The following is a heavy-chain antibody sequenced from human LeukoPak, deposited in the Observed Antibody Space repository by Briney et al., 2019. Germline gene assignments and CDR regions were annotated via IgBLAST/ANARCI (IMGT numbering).Heavy chain of an antibody. CDR3: ARDGVGANDY. CDR1: GFTFDDYA. J-gene: IGHJ4*02. CDR2: ISWNSGSI. V-gene: IGHV3-9*01. Sequence: GRSLRLSCAASGFTFDDYAMHWVRQAPGKGLEWVSGISWNSGSIGYADSVKGRFTISRDNAKNSLYLQMNSLRAEDTAVYYCARDGVGANDYWGQGTLVTVSS. D-gene: IGHD1-26*01.